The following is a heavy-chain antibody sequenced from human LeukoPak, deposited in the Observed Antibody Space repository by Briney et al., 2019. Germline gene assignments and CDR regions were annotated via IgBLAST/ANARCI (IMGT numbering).Heavy chain of an antibody. D-gene: IGHD6-13*01. CDR1: GYTFTSYG. J-gene: IGHJ4*02. V-gene: IGHV1-18*01. Sequence: ASVKVSCKASGYTFTSYGISWVRQAPGQGLEWMGWISAYNGNTNYAQKFQGRVTMTRDTSISTAYMELSRLRSDDTAVYYCACRGIAAAGTRGPFDYWGQGTLVTVSS. CDR3: ACRGIAAAGTRGPFDY. CDR2: ISAYNGNT.